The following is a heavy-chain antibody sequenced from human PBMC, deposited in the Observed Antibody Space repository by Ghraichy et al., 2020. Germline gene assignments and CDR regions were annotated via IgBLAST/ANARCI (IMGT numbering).Heavy chain of an antibody. CDR1: GYTLTELS. Sequence: ASVKVSCKVSGYTLTELSMHWVRQAPGKGLEWMGGFDPEDGETIYAQKFQGSVTMTEDTSTDTAYMELSSLRSEDTAVYYCATDYYTIFGVVIPLGYWGQGTLVTVSS. V-gene: IGHV1-24*01. CDR2: FDPEDGET. J-gene: IGHJ4*02. D-gene: IGHD3-3*01. CDR3: ATDYYTIFGVVIPLGY.